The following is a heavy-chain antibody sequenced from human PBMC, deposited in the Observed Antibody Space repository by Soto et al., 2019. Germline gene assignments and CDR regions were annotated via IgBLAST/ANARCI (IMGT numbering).Heavy chain of an antibody. CDR3: ARGGQDFWSGPFDY. CDR2: IDTSGST. D-gene: IGHD3-3*01. J-gene: IGHJ4*02. Sequence: SETLSLTCTVSGGSISNYYCNWIRQPAGKGLEWIGRIDTSGSTNYNPSLKSRVTMSVDTSKQEFSLQLSSVTAADTALYYCARGGQDFWSGPFDYWGRGALVTVS. V-gene: IGHV4-4*07. CDR1: GGSISNYY.